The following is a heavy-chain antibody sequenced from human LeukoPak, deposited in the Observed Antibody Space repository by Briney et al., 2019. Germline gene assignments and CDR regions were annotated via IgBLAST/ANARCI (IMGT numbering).Heavy chain of an antibody. V-gene: IGHV4-34*01. CDR3: ARDQPTYSSGWYLYFDY. D-gene: IGHD6-19*01. J-gene: IGHJ4*02. CDR1: GGSFSGYY. CDR2: INHSGST. Sequence: PSETLSLTCAVYGGSFSGYYWSWIRQPPGKGLEWIGEINHSGSTNYNPSLKSRVTISVDTSKNQFSLKLSSVTAADTAVYYCARDQPTYSSGWYLYFDYWGQGTLITVSS.